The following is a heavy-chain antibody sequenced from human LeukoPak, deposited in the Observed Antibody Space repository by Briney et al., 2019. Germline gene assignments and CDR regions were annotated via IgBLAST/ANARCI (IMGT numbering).Heavy chain of an antibody. CDR1: GFTFSDYY. J-gene: IGHJ6*03. CDR3: ARDPMTTEGYYYYYMDV. Sequence: GGSLRLSXAASGFTFSDYYTSWIRQAPGKGLEWVSYISSSGSTIYYADSVKGRFTISRDNAKNSLYLQMNSLRAEDTAVYYCARDPMTTEGYYYYYMDVWGKGTTVTVSS. CDR2: ISSSGSTI. D-gene: IGHD4-11*01. V-gene: IGHV3-11*04.